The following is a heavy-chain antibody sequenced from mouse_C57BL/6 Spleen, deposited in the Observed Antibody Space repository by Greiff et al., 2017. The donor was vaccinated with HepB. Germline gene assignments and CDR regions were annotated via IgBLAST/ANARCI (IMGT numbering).Heavy chain of an antibody. CDR2: IYPRSGNT. J-gene: IGHJ3*01. CDR3: AKNYGSSAWFAY. V-gene: IGHV1-81*01. D-gene: IGHD1-1*01. Sequence: VQGVESGAELARPGASVKLSCKASGYTFTSYGISWVKQRTGQGLEWIGEIYPRSGNTYYNEKFKGKATLTADKSSSTAYMELRSLTSEDSAVYFCAKNYGSSAWFAYWGQGTLVTVSA. CDR1: GYTFTSYG.